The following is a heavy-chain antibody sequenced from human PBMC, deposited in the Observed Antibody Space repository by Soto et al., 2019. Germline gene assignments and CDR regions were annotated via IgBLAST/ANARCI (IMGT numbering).Heavy chain of an antibody. D-gene: IGHD5-12*01. Sequence: EVQLVESGGGLVKPGGSLRLSCAVSGITFSNAWMTWVRQAPGKGLEWIGLIKRKADGGIIDYAAHVKGRFAISRNDSKNTLCLQMNRLKNEATVLYYGTTAYEWGQGTLVTVSS. V-gene: IGHV3-15*01. CDR2: IKRKADGGII. J-gene: IGHJ4*02. CDR3: TTAYE. CDR1: GITFSNAW.